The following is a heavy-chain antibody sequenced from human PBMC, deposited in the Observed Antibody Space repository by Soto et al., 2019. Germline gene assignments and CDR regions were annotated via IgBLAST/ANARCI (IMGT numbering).Heavy chain of an antibody. CDR2: ISYDGSNK. CDR3: VLIRSAYFHF. Sequence: QVQLVEAGGGVVQPGRSLRLSCAASGCTFSNYAMHWVRQAPGKGLEWVAVISYDGSNKYYADSVKGRFTVSRANSQHSLYVPINSLSAEDTALYYCVLIRSAYFHFWVQGPLVTLSS. V-gene: IGHV3-30-3*01. CDR1: GCTFSNYA. J-gene: IGHJ4*02.